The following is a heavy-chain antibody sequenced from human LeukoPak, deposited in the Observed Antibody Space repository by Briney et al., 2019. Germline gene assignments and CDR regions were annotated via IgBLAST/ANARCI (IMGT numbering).Heavy chain of an antibody. CDR3: ARDGWEMATTYYYYYYMDV. CDR1: GFTFSSYA. V-gene: IGHV3-23*01. CDR2: ISGSGGST. Sequence: PGGSLRLSCAASGFTFSSYAMSWVRQAPGKGLEWVSAISGSGGSTYYADSVKGRFTISRDNSKNTLYLQMNSLRGEDTAVYYCARDGWEMATTYYYYYYMDVWGKGTTVTVSS. D-gene: IGHD5-24*01. J-gene: IGHJ6*03.